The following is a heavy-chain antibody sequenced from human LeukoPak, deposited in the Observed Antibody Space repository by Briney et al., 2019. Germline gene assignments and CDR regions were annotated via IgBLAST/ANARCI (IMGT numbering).Heavy chain of an antibody. D-gene: IGHD3-3*01. CDR1: GFTFSNYE. J-gene: IGHJ4*02. V-gene: IGHV3-48*03. CDR2: ISGSGSTI. Sequence: GGSLRLSCAASGFTFSNYEMNWVRQAPGKGLEWVSYISGSGSTIYYADSVKGRFTISRDNAKDSLYLQMNSLRAEDTAVYYCARDLKWSDHLYYFDYWGQGTLVTVSS. CDR3: ARDLKWSDHLYYFDY.